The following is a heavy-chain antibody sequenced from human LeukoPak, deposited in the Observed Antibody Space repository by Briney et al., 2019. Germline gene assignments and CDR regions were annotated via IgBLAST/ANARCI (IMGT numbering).Heavy chain of an antibody. Sequence: GGSLRLSCAASGFTFSSYGMHWVRQAPGKGLEWVAVISYDGSNKYYADSVKGRFTISRDNAKNSLYLQMNSLRAEDTAVYYCARVPTPYYYDSSGYYQIWGQGTLVTVSS. J-gene: IGHJ4*02. D-gene: IGHD3-22*01. CDR3: ARVPTPYYYDSSGYYQI. V-gene: IGHV3-30*03. CDR1: GFTFSSYG. CDR2: ISYDGSNK.